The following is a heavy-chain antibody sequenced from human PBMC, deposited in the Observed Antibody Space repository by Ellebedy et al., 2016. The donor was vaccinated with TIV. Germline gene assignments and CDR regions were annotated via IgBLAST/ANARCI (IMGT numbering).Heavy chain of an antibody. V-gene: IGHV1-2*04. Sequence: AASVKVSCKASGYTFTSYGISWVRQAPGHGLERKGWINPNSGGTNYAQKFQGWVTMTRDTSISTAYLELSRLRSDDTAVYYCARDLEGYCSSTSCYGFGRLDYWGQGTLVTVSS. CDR2: INPNSGGT. D-gene: IGHD2-2*01. CDR1: GYTFTSYG. J-gene: IGHJ4*02. CDR3: ARDLEGYCSSTSCYGFGRLDY.